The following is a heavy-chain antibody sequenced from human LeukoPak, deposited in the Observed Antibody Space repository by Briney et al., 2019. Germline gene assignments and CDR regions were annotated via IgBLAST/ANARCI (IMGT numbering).Heavy chain of an antibody. V-gene: IGHV3-20*04. CDR3: ARVGYCNSTSCYSGYGMDV. D-gene: IGHD2-2*01. J-gene: IGHJ6*02. Sequence: GGSLRLSCAASGFTFDDYGMSWVRPAPGKGLEWVSGINWNGGSTGYADSVKGRFTISRDNAKNSLYLQMNSLRAEDTALYYCARVGYCNSTSCYSGYGMDVWGQGTMVTVSS. CDR2: INWNGGST. CDR1: GFTFDDYG.